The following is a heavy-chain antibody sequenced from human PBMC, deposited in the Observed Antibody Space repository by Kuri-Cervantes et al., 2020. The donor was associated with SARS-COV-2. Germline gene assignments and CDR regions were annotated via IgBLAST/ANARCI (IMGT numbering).Heavy chain of an antibody. D-gene: IGHD2-2*01. CDR3: ARGHCSSTSCYINYYYYMDV. V-gene: IGHV4-38-2*02. J-gene: IGHJ6*03. CDR2: IYHSGST. CDR1: GYSISSGYY. Sequence: ESLKISCTVSGYSISSGYYWGWIRQPPGKGLEWIGSIYHSGSTYYNPSLKSRVTISVDTSKSQFSLKLSSVTAADTAVYYCARGHCSSTSCYINYYYYMDVWSKGTTVTVSS.